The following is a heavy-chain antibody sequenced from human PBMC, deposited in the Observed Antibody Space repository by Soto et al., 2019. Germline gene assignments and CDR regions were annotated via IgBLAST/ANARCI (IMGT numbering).Heavy chain of an antibody. CDR2: IIPIFGTA. Sequence: ASVKVSCKASGGTFSSYAISWVRQAPGQGLEWMGGIIPIFGTANYAQKFQGRVTITADESTSTAYMELSSLRSEDTAVYYCAREDVDTAMVRTSYYYYYYGMDVWGQGTTVTVSS. J-gene: IGHJ6*02. CDR3: AREDVDTAMVRTSYYYYYYGMDV. D-gene: IGHD5-18*01. V-gene: IGHV1-69*13. CDR1: GGTFSSYA.